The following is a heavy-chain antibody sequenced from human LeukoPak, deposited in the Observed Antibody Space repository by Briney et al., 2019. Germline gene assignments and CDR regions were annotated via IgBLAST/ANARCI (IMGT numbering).Heavy chain of an antibody. CDR3: ARRTGDLVTAFDI. V-gene: IGHV3-21*01. CDR1: GFTFSSYS. D-gene: IGHD7-27*01. J-gene: IGHJ3*02. Sequence: GGSLRLSCAASGFTFSSYSMNWVRQAPGKGLEWVSSISSSSSYIYYADSVKGRFTISRDNAKNSLYLQMNRLQAEDTAVYNCARRTGDLVTAFDIWGQGTMVTVSS. CDR2: ISSSSSYI.